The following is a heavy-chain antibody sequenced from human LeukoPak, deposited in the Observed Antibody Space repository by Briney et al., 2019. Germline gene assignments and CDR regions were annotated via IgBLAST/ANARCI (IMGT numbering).Heavy chain of an antibody. CDR2: INPNSGGT. D-gene: IGHD2-2*01. CDR3: ARVVGRSQLQPFDY. J-gene: IGHJ4*02. V-gene: IGHV1-2*02. Sequence: EASVKVSCKASGYTFTGYYMHWVRQAPGQGLEWMGWINPNSGGTNYAQKFQGRVTMTRDTSISTAYMEPSRLRSDDTAVYYCARVVGRSQLQPFDYWGQGTLVTVSS. CDR1: GYTFTGYY.